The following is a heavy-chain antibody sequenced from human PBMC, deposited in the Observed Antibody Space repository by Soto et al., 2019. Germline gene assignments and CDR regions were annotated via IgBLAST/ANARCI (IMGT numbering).Heavy chain of an antibody. D-gene: IGHD3-22*01. Sequence: QVQLQQWGAGLLKPSETLSLTCAVYGGSFSGYYWSWIRQPPGKGLEWIGEINHSGSTNYNPSLMSRVTISVDTSKNQFSLKLSSVTAADTAVYYCARGLGSYYYDSSGYRRDYWGQGTLVTVSS. CDR2: INHSGST. V-gene: IGHV4-34*01. CDR3: ARGLGSYYYDSSGYRRDY. J-gene: IGHJ4*02. CDR1: GGSFSGYY.